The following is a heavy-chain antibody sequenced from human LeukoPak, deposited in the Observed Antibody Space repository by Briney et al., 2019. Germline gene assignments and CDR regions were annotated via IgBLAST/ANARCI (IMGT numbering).Heavy chain of an antibody. Sequence: GESLKISCKASGYIFFSYWIAWVRQMPGKGLEWVANIKQDGSEKYYVDSVKGRFIISRDNAKNSLYLQMNSLRAEDTAVYYCARDHRGIYSPFDYWGQGTLVTVSS. V-gene: IGHV3-7*01. J-gene: IGHJ4*02. CDR2: IKQDGSEK. CDR1: GYIFFSYW. D-gene: IGHD2-21*01. CDR3: ARDHRGIYSPFDY.